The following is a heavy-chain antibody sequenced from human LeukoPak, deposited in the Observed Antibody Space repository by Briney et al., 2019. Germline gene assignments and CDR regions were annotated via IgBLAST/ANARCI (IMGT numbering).Heavy chain of an antibody. CDR2: IIPIFGIA. V-gene: IGHV1-69*04. CDR1: GGTFSSYA. Sequence: PVKVSCKASGGTFSSYAISWVRQAPGQGLEWMGRIIPIFGIANYAQKFQGRVTITADKSTSTAYMELSSLRSEDTAVYYCARVVVVVAATSLQYYYYGMDVWGQGTTVTVSS. D-gene: IGHD2-15*01. J-gene: IGHJ6*02. CDR3: ARVVVVVAATSLQYYYYGMDV.